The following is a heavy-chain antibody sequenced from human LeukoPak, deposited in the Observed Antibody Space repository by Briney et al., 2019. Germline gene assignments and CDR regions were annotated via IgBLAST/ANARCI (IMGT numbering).Heavy chain of an antibody. V-gene: IGHV4-38-2*02. CDR1: GDSISSSYN. CDR3: ARAPTLVGATAFDI. Sequence: PSETLSLTCIVSGDSISSSYNWGWIRQPPGKGLEWIGSIYYSGSTYYNPSLKSRVTIPVDTSKNQFSLKLSSVTAADTAVYYCARAPTLVGATAFDIWGQGTMVTVSS. D-gene: IGHD1-26*01. CDR2: IYYSGST. J-gene: IGHJ3*02.